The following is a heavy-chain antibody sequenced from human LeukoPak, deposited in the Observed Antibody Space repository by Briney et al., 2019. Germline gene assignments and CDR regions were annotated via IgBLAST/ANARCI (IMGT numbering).Heavy chain of an antibody. CDR1: GYTFTSYG. J-gene: IGHJ6*02. CDR2: ISAYNGNT. CDR3: ARDRIQLWTQYYYYGMDV. V-gene: IGHV1-18*01. Sequence: GASVKVSCKASGYTFTSYGIGWVRQAPGQGLEWMGWISAYNGNTNYAQKLQGRVTMTTDTSTSTAYMELRSLRSDDTAVYYCARDRIQLWTQYYYYGMDVWGQGTTVTVSS. D-gene: IGHD5-18*01.